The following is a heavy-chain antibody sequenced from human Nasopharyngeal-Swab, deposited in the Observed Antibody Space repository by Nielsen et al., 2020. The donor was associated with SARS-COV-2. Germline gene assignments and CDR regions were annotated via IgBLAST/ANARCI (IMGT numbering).Heavy chain of an antibody. CDR3: AREGLEQRVFDY. CDR2: IGTAGDT. Sequence: GESLKISCAASGFTFSSYDMHWVRQATGKGLEWVSVIGTAGDTYYPGSVKGRFTISRENAKNSLYLQMNSLRAGDTAVYYCAREGLEQRVFDYWGQGTLVTVSS. CDR1: GFTFSSYD. V-gene: IGHV3-13*04. D-gene: IGHD1/OR15-1a*01. J-gene: IGHJ4*02.